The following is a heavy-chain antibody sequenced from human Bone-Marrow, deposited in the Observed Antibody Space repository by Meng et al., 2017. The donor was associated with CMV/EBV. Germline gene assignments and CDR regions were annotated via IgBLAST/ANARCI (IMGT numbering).Heavy chain of an antibody. CDR2: IYYSGST. Sequence: SETLSLTCTVSGGSISSYYWSWTRQLPGKGLEWIGYIYYSGSTNYNPSLKSRVTISVDTSKNQFSLKLSSVTPADTAVYYCARGADYGDYAYWGQGTLITVSS. CDR3: ARGADYGDYAY. D-gene: IGHD4-17*01. CDR1: GGSISSYY. J-gene: IGHJ4*02. V-gene: IGHV4-59*01.